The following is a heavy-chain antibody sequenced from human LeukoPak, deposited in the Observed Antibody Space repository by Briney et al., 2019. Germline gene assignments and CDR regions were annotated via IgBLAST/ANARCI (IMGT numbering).Heavy chain of an antibody. J-gene: IGHJ4*02. Sequence: PGRSLRLSCAASGFTFSSYAMHWVRQAPGKGLEWVAVISYDGSNKYYADSVKGRFTTSRDNSKNTLYLQMNSLRAEDTAVYYCARGGQWLVSNLDYWGQGTLVTVSS. CDR2: ISYDGSNK. CDR1: GFTFSSYA. D-gene: IGHD6-19*01. CDR3: ARGGQWLVSNLDY. V-gene: IGHV3-30-3*01.